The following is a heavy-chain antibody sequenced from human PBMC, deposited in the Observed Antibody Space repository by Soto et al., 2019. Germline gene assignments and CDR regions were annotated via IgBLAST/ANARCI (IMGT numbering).Heavy chain of an antibody. CDR3: ARGVTAGVDY. CDR2: MQPSSGRT. Sequence: QVQLVQSGAEVREPGASVKVSCQASGYSFTSLDINWVRQTTGQGLEWMGWMQPSSGRTGYAQKFQGRVTMTRDTSINTAYMELSSLTSDDTAVYYCARGVTAGVDYWGQGTLVTVSS. CDR1: GYSFTSLD. J-gene: IGHJ4*02. D-gene: IGHD1-26*01. V-gene: IGHV1-8*01.